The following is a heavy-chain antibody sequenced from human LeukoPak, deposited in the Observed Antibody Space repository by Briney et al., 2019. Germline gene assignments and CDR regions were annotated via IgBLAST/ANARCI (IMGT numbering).Heavy chain of an antibody. Sequence: GGSLRLSCAASGFTFSSYSMNWVRQAPGKGLEWVSSISSSSSYIYYADSVKGRFTISRDNAKNSLYLQMNSLRAEDTAVYYCARDLADWGSYYNLVDYWGQGTLVTVSS. V-gene: IGHV3-21*01. CDR2: ISSSSSYI. CDR3: ARDLADWGSYYNLVDY. D-gene: IGHD3-10*01. CDR1: GFTFSSYS. J-gene: IGHJ4*02.